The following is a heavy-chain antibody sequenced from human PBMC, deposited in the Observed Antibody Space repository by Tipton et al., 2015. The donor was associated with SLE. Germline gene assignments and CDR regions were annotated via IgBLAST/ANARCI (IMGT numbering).Heavy chain of an antibody. D-gene: IGHD4-17*01. CDR3: ASLITGRDYPTWFDP. J-gene: IGHJ5*02. V-gene: IGHV4-39*07. Sequence: TLSLTCTVSGGSISSDSHYWGWIRQPPGRGLEWIGTVYYGGNTYYNPSLKSRVTISVDTSKSQFSLRLSSVTAADTAVYFCASLITGRDYPTWFDPWGQGTLVTVSS. CDR1: GGSISSDSHY. CDR2: VYYGGNT.